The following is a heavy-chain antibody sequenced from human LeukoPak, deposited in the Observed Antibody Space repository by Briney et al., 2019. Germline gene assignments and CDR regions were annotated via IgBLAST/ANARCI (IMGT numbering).Heavy chain of an antibody. J-gene: IGHJ4*02. Sequence: GGSLRLSCAASGFTFNNYSMNWVRQAPGKGLEWVSSISSSSSYIYYADSVKGRFTISRDSAKNSLYLQMNSLRAEDTAVYYCARAYCSGGSCYLTRFDYWGQGTLVTVSS. CDR3: ARAYCSGGSCYLTRFDY. D-gene: IGHD2-15*01. CDR1: GFTFNNYS. CDR2: ISSSSSYI. V-gene: IGHV3-21*01.